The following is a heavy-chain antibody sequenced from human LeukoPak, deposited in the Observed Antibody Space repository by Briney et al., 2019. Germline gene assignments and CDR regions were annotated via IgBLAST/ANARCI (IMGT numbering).Heavy chain of an antibody. J-gene: IGHJ6*03. CDR1: GFTFSSYE. CDR3: ARGPHYTIFPRHYYYMDV. CDR2: ISSSGSTI. Sequence: GGSLRLSCAASGFTFSSYEMNWVRQAPGKGLEWVSYISSSGSTIYYADSVKGRFTISRDNAKNSLYLQMNSLRAEDTAVYYCARGPHYTIFPRHYYYMDVWGKGTTVTVSS. V-gene: IGHV3-48*03. D-gene: IGHD3-3*01.